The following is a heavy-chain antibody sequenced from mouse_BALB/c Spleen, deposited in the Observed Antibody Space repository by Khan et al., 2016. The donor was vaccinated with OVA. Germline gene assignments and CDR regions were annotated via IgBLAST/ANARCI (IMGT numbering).Heavy chain of an antibody. CDR1: GYSITSGYG. CDR3: ARTARLTY. Sequence: EVQLQESGPGLVKPSQSLSLTCTVTGYSITSGYGWKWIRQFPGNKQEWMCYISYSGSTNYNPSLKSRTTITRDTSKNQFFLQLNTVTTEDTATYYCARTARLTYWGQGTTLTVSS. V-gene: IGHV3-2*02. CDR2: ISYSGST. J-gene: IGHJ2*01. D-gene: IGHD1-2*01.